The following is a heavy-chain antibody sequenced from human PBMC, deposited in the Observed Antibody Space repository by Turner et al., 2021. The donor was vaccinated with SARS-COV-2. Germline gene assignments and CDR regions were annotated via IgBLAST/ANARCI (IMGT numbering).Heavy chain of an antibody. Sequence: QVQLVQSGAEVKKPGASVKVSCKVSGYNLTESSIHWVRQAPGKGLEWMRGFDPEDGETIYAQKFQGRGTMTDDTTTDTAYMKLSSLRSEDTAVYYCATGVAVTGTPAAYYYYYGMDVWGQGTTVTVSS. V-gene: IGHV1-24*01. CDR3: ATGVAVTGTPAAYYYYYGMDV. D-gene: IGHD6-19*01. CDR2: FDPEDGET. J-gene: IGHJ6*02. CDR1: GYNLTESS.